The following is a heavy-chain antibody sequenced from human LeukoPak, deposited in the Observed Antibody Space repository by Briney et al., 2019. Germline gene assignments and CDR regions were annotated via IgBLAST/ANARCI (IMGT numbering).Heavy chain of an antibody. CDR2: IYHSGST. Sequence: PSETLSLTCAVSGYSISSGYYWGWIRQPPGKGLEWIGSIYHSGSTYYNPSLKSRVTISVDTSKNQFSLKLSSVTAADTAVYYCARDASECGYSGYGYNWFDPWGQGTLVTVSS. J-gene: IGHJ5*02. CDR1: GYSISSGYY. CDR3: ARDASECGYSGYGYNWFDP. V-gene: IGHV4-38-2*02. D-gene: IGHD5-12*01.